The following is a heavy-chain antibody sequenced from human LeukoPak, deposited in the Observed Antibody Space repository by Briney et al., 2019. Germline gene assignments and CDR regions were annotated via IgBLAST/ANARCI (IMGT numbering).Heavy chain of an antibody. CDR2: MNEYSTTI. CDR1: GFPFNSFW. J-gene: IGHJ4*02. CDR3: ARGGVNPVDH. Sequence: GGSLRLSCAASGFPFNSFWMHWVRQAPGKGLVWVSDMNEYSTTIRYADSVKGRFTISGDNAKSILYLQMNNLRAEDTAMYFCARGGVNPVDHWGQGTLVTVSS. D-gene: IGHD1-14*01. V-gene: IGHV3-74*01.